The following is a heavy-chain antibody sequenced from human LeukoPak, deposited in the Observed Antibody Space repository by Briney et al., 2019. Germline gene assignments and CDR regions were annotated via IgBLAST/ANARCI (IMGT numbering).Heavy chain of an antibody. Sequence: GSLRLSCAASGFTFSSYGMHWVRQAPGKGLEGVAVISYDGSNKYYADSVKGRFTISRDNSKNTLYLQMNSLRAEDTAVYYCAKDADIVVVPAAIGDYFDYWGQGTLVTVSS. D-gene: IGHD2-2*01. CDR2: ISYDGSNK. J-gene: IGHJ4*02. CDR3: AKDADIVVVPAAIGDYFDY. V-gene: IGHV3-30*18. CDR1: GFTFSSYG.